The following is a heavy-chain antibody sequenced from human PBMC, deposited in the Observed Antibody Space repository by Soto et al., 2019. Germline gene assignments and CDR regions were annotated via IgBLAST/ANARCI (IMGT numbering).Heavy chain of an antibody. CDR2: ISHDGSNK. Sequence: QVQLVESGGGVVQPGRSLRLSCAASGFTFSSYGMHWVRQAPGKGLEWVAVISHDGSNKYYGDSVKGRFTISRDNSENTLYLQMNSLRAEDTAVYYCAKDNCISTSCYRLYNWFDPWGQGTLVTVSS. D-gene: IGHD2-2*01. CDR3: AKDNCISTSCYRLYNWFDP. CDR1: GFTFSSYG. V-gene: IGHV3-30*18. J-gene: IGHJ5*02.